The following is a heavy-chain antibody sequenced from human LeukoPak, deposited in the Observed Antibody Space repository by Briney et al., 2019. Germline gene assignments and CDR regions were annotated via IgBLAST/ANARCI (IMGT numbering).Heavy chain of an antibody. CDR1: GFTFSSYA. J-gene: IGHJ4*02. CDR3: AKDLGSSGWYFDY. Sequence: GGSLRLSCAASGFTFSSYAMHWVRQAPGKGLEWVAVISYDGSNKYYADSVKGRFTISRDNSKNTLYLQMNSLRAEDTALYYCAKDLGSSGWYFDYWGQGTLVTVSS. V-gene: IGHV3-30-3*01. CDR2: ISYDGSNK. D-gene: IGHD6-19*01.